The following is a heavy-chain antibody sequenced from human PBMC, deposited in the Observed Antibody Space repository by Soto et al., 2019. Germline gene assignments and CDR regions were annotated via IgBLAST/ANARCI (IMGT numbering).Heavy chain of an antibody. CDR3: ASFYDFWSGYYPESFDY. D-gene: IGHD3-3*01. CDR1: GGSISSSSYY. CDR2: IYYSGST. Sequence: QLQLQESDPGLVKPSETLSLTCTVSGGSISSSSYYWGWIRQPPGKGLEWIGSIYYSGSTYYNPSLKSRVTISVDTSKNQFSLKLSSVTAADTAVYYCASFYDFWSGYYPESFDYWGQGTLVTVSS. V-gene: IGHV4-39*01. J-gene: IGHJ4*02.